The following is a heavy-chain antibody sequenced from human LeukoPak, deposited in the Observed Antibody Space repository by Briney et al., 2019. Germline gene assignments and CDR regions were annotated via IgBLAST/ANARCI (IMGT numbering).Heavy chain of an antibody. D-gene: IGHD3-22*01. CDR2: IYTSGST. V-gene: IGHV4-4*07. CDR1: GGSISSYY. J-gene: IGHJ6*03. CDR3: ARGAGYDSSGYYTRDYYYYYYMDV. Sequence: SETLSLTCTVSGGSISSYYWSWIRQPAGKGLEWIGRIYTSGSTNYNPSLKSRVTMSVDTSKNQFSLKLSSVTAADTAVYYCARGAGYDSSGYYTRDYYYYYYMDVWGKGTTVTVSS.